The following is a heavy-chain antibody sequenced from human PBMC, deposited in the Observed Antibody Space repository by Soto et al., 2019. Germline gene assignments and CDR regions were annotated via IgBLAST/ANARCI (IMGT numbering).Heavy chain of an antibody. CDR3: ARNHYGGSTSSRAYFDP. CDR2: IHYYGHT. CDR1: GDSLSLGNYY. V-gene: IGHV4-61*01. J-gene: IGHJ5*02. Sequence: SETLSLTCAVSGDSLSLGNYYWSWIRQPPGKGLEWIGYIHYYGHTNYYPSLKSRVTTSVDTSRNQFSLAMSSVTTADTSVYYCARNHYGGSTSSRAYFDPWGQGIMVTVSS. D-gene: IGHD2-15*01.